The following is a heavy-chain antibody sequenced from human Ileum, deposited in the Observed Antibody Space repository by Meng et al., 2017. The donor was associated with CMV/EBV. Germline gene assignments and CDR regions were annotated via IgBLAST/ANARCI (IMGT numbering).Heavy chain of an antibody. CDR2: MSHTVST. CDR3: ARHQPHTTGTKRGLEN. CDR1: ASFSTNTSS. J-gene: IGHJ4*02. D-gene: IGHD4-17*01. V-gene: IGHV4-39*01. Sequence: ASFSTNTSSWGCLRQPPGRALEWIASMSHTVSTFYKPSLKSRVTLSVDTSKNQFSLKLTSVTAADTAVYYCARHQPHTTGTKRGLENWGQGTLVTVSS.